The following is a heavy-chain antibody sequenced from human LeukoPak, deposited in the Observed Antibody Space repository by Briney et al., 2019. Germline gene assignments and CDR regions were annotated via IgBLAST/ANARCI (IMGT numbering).Heavy chain of an antibody. D-gene: IGHD1-26*01. CDR1: GFIVGEYG. CDR2: ISRSGATT. Sequence: GGSLRLSCSGSGFIVGEYGMSWVRQPPGKGLQWVSGISRSGATTGYADSVKGRFTISRDNAKNFAYLQMDRLRAEDTALYYCARIDPVGRTWGQGTLVIVSA. CDR3: ARIDPVGRT. J-gene: IGHJ4*02. V-gene: IGHV3-20*04.